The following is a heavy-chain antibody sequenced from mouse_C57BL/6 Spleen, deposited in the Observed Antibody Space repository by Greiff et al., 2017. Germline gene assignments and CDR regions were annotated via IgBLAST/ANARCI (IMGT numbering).Heavy chain of an antibody. CDR1: GYTFTSYW. Sequence: QVQLQQPGAELVKPGASVKLSCKASGYTFTSYWMHWVKQRPGQGLEWIGMIHPNSGSTNYNEKFKSKATLPVDKSSSPAYMQLSSLTSEDSGVYQCVLFSNIAMDYWGQGTTVTVSS. J-gene: IGHJ4*01. CDR2: IHPNSGST. D-gene: IGHD1-3*01. CDR3: VLFSNIAMDY. V-gene: IGHV1-64*01.